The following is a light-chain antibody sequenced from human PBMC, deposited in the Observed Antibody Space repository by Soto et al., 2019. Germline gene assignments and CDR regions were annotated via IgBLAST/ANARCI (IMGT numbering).Light chain of an antibody. Sequence: ETVLTQSPGTLSLSPGERATLSCRASQSVSSSYLAWYQQKPGQAPRLLIYDASSRATGIPDRFSGSGSGTDFTLTISRLEPEDLAVYYCQQYVRSPPSLTFGQGTKVEIK. CDR1: QSVSSSY. CDR3: QQYVRSPPSLT. J-gene: IGKJ1*01. V-gene: IGKV3-20*01. CDR2: DAS.